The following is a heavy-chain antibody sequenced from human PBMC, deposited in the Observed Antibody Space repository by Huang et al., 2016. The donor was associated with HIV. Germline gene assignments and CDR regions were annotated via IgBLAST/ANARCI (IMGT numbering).Heavy chain of an antibody. V-gene: IGHV3-74*01. Sequence: EVQLVESGGGLVQPGGSLRLSCAASGFTFSSYWMHWVRQAPGKGLGWVSRMNRDGSSCGYADSVKGRFIISRDNAKNTLYLQRNSLRAEDTAVYYCVRDPRIQSWLNYFDYWGQGTLVSVSS. CDR3: VRDPRIQSWLNYFDY. J-gene: IGHJ4*02. CDR2: MNRDGSSC. D-gene: IGHD3-22*01. CDR1: GFTFSSYW.